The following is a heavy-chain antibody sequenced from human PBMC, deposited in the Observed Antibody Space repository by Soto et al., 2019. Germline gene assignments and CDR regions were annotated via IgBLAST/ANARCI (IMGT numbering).Heavy chain of an antibody. V-gene: IGHV1-3*01. CDR2: INAGNGNT. CDR1: GYTSASYA. D-gene: IGHD3-22*01. J-gene: IGHJ3*02. CDR3: ARIVSSGYYYSTNAFDI. Sequence: ASVKVSCKASGYTSASYAMRWVRQAPGQRLEWMGWINAGNGNTKYSQKFQGRVTITRDTSASTAYMELSSLRSEDTAVYYCARIVSSGYYYSTNAFDIWGQGTMVTVSS.